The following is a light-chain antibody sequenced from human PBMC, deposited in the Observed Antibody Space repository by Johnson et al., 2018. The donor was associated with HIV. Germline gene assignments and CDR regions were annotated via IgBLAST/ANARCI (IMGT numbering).Light chain of an antibody. CDR1: SSNIGNNY. CDR2: DNN. CDR3: GTWDSSLNAYV. J-gene: IGLJ1*01. V-gene: IGLV1-51*01. Sequence: QSVLTQPPSVSAAAGQKVTISCSGSSSNIGNNYVSWYQQFPGTVPKLLIYDNNKRPSGIPDRVSGSKSGTSATLGITGLRTGDEADYYCGTWDSSLNAYVFGTGTRVTVL.